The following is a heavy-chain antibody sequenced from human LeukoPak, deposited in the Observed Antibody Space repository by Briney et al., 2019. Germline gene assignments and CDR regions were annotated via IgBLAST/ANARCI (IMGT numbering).Heavy chain of an antibody. CDR1: GYTFTSYG. J-gene: IGHJ4*02. Sequence: ASVKVSCKASGYTFTSYGISWVRQAPGQGLEWMGWISACNGDTNYAQKLQGRVTMTTDTSTSTAYMELRSLRSDDTAVYYCARSGINIVVVPAAIEFDYWGQGTLVTVSS. CDR2: ISACNGDT. V-gene: IGHV1-18*01. D-gene: IGHD2-2*02. CDR3: ARSGINIVVVPAAIEFDY.